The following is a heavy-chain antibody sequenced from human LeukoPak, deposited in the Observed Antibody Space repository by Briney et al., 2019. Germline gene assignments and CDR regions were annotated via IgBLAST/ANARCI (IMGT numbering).Heavy chain of an antibody. CDR1: GGSISSGDYS. V-gene: IGHV4-30-2*01. J-gene: IGHJ4*02. CDR2: IYRSGTT. CDR3: ARGDQGIDY. D-gene: IGHD3-16*01. Sequence: PSETLSLTCDVSGGSISSGDYSWNWIRQPPGKGLEWIVNIYRSGTTYYNPSLKSRVTISVDRSKNQLSLKLSSVTAADTAVYHCARGDQGIDYWGQGTLVTVSS.